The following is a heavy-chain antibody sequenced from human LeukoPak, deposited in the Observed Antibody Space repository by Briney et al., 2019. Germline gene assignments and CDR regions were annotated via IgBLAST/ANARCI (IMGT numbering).Heavy chain of an antibody. D-gene: IGHD5-12*01. J-gene: IGHJ4*02. CDR3: ARGGYSGYDSEYYFDY. CDR1: GYTFTSYY. Sequence: ASVKVSCKASGYTFTSYYMHWVRQAPGQGLEWMGWISAYNGNTNYAQKLQGRVTMTTDTSTSTAYMELRSLRSDDTAVYYCARGGYSGYDSEYYFDYWGQGTLVTVSS. CDR2: ISAYNGNT. V-gene: IGHV1-18*04.